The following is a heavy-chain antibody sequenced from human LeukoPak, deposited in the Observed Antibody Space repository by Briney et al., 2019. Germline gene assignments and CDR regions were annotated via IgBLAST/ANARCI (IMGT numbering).Heavy chain of an antibody. CDR1: GGSISSYY. Sequence: SETLSLTCTVSGGSISSYYWSWIRQPPGKGLEWIGYIYYSGSTNYNPSLKSRVTISVDTSKNQFSLKLSSMTAADTAVYYCAGGVVAALDFDYWGQGTLVTVSS. CDR3: AGGVVAALDFDY. J-gene: IGHJ4*02. V-gene: IGHV4-59*01. CDR2: IYYSGST. D-gene: IGHD2-15*01.